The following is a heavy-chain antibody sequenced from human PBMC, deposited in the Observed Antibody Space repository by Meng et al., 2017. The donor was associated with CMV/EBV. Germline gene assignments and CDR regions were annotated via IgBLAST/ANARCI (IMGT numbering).Heavy chain of an antibody. CDR2: ISSDGSST. CDR1: GFTFSSYW. D-gene: IGHD5-24*01. Sequence: GESLKISCAASGFTFSSYWMHWVRQAPGKGLVWVSRISSDGSSTSYADSVKGRFTISRDNAKNTLYLQMNSLRAEDTAVYYCARDPRDGYNLPLDYWGQGTLVTVSS. J-gene: IGHJ4*02. V-gene: IGHV3-74*01. CDR3: ARDPRDGYNLPLDY.